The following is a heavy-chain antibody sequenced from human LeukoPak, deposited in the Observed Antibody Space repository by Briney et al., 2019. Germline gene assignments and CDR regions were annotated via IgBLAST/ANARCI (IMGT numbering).Heavy chain of an antibody. CDR2: INPTSGGT. Sequence: ASVKVSCKASGYTFTSFYMHWVRQAPGQGLEWMGWINPTSGGTNYAQKFHSRVTMTRDTSISTAYMELSRLRSDDTAVYYCARDFQNSIWYDGPGYYFDYWGQGTLVTVSS. CDR3: ARDFQNSIWYDGPGYYFDY. CDR1: GYTFTSFY. J-gene: IGHJ4*02. V-gene: IGHV1-2*02. D-gene: IGHD6-13*01.